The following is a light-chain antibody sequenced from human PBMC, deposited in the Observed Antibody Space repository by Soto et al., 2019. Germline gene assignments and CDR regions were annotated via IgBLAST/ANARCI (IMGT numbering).Light chain of an antibody. J-gene: IGKJ1*01. V-gene: IGKV4-1*01. CDR3: QQYYSTPRT. Sequence: DIVMTQSPDSLAVSLGERATINCKSSQTGFDSSNNKDYLTWYQQKPGQPPKLLIYWASTREFGVPDRFSGSGSGTDFTLTISSLQAEDVAVYYCQQYYSTPRTFGHGTKVEIK. CDR1: QTGFDSSNNKDY. CDR2: WAS.